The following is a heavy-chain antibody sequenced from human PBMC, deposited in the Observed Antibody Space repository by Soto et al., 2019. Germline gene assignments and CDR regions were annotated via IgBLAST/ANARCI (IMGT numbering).Heavy chain of an antibody. Sequence: VQLEQSGPEVKKPGSSVKVSCKASGGTFSTSALSWVRQAPGQGLEWMGGIMPVFPTPDYAQKFQGRATTPADESTSTAYMELGGLTSDDTAVYDCARDKDRLQLAGNYYDSVDFWGQGTAVTVSS. CDR3: ARDKDRLQLAGNYYDSVDF. D-gene: IGHD5-12*01. V-gene: IGHV1-69*12. CDR2: IMPVFPTP. CDR1: GGTFSTSA. J-gene: IGHJ6*02.